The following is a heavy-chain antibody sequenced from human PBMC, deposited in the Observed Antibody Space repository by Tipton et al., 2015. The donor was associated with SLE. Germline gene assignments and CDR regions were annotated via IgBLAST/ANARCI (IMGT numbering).Heavy chain of an antibody. CDR2: ISAYNGHT. D-gene: IGHD3-3*01. CDR1: GGTFSSYA. V-gene: IGHV1-18*01. J-gene: IGHJ3*02. CDR3: ARDLYNDFWSGSAFDI. Sequence: QSGAEVKKPGSSVKVSCKASGGTFSSYAISWVRQAPGQGLEWMGWISAYNGHTTSAQKIQGRVTMTRDTSISTAYMELRRLRSDDTAVYYCARDLYNDFWSGSAFDIWGQGTMVTVSS.